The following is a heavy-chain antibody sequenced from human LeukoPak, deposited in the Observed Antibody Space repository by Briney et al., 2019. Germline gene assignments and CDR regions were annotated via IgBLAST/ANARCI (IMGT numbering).Heavy chain of an antibody. CDR2: IIPILGIA. CDR1: GGTFSSYA. Sequence: SVKVSCKASGGTFSSYAISWMRQAPGQGLEWMGRIIPILGIANYAQKFQGRVTITADKSTSTAYMELSSLRSEDTAVYYCASVLSGIAVAGSFDPWGQGTLVTVSS. CDR3: ASVLSGIAVAGSFDP. D-gene: IGHD6-19*01. J-gene: IGHJ5*02. V-gene: IGHV1-69*04.